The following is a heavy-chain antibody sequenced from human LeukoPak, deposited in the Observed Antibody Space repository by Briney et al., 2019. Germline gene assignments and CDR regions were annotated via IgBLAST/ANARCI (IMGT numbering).Heavy chain of an antibody. CDR1: GFTFSTYW. CDR3: ARASAVAGTRDY. Sequence: GGSLRLSCAASGFTFSTYWMSWVRQAPGKGLEWVANIKQDGSEKYYVDSVKGRFTISRDNAKNSLYLQMNSLRVEDTAVYYRARASAVAGTRDYWGQGTLVTVSS. J-gene: IGHJ4*02. D-gene: IGHD6-19*01. CDR2: IKQDGSEK. V-gene: IGHV3-7*01.